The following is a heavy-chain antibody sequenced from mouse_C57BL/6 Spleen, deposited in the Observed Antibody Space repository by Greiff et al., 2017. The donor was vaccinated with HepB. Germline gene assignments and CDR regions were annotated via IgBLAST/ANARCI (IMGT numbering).Heavy chain of an antibody. D-gene: IGHD2-2*01. J-gene: IGHJ4*01. Sequence: QVHVKQSGAELVRPGASVTLSCKASGYTFTDYEMHWVKQTPVHGLEWIGAIDPETGGTAYNQKFKGKAILTADKSSSTAYMELRSLTSEDSAVYYWTRWAIYGYDGSYWGQGTSVTVSS. CDR1: GYTFTDYE. V-gene: IGHV1-15*01. CDR3: TRWAIYGYDGSY. CDR2: IDPETGGT.